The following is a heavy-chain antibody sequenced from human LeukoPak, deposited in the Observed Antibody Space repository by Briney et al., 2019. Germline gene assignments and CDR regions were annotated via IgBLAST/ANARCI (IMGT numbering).Heavy chain of an antibody. V-gene: IGHV1-69*01. J-gene: IGHJ4*02. Sequence: SVKVSCKASGGTFSSYAISWVRQAPGQGLEWMGGIIPIFGTANYAQKFQGRVTITADESTSTAYMELSSLRSEDTAVYYCARDPIFLGREGSIDYWGQGTLVTVSS. CDR3: ARDPIFLGREGSIDY. CDR2: IIPIFGTA. CDR1: GGTFSSYA. D-gene: IGHD3-9*01.